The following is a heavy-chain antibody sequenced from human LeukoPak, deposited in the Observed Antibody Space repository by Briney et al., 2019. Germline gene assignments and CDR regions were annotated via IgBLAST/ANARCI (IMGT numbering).Heavy chain of an antibody. CDR3: ARGGNWNDCDY. V-gene: IGHV1-2*02. CDR2: INPNTGGT. J-gene: IGHJ4*02. Sequence: GASVKVSCKASGYTFTGYYMHWVRQAPGQRLEWVGWINPNTGGTNHAQKFQGRVTMTRDTSISTAYMELSRLRSDDTAMYYCARGGNWNDCDYWGQGTLVTVSS. CDR1: GYTFTGYY. D-gene: IGHD1-1*01.